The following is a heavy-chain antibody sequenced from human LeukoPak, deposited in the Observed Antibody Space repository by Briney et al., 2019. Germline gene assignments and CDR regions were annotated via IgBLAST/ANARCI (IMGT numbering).Heavy chain of an antibody. J-gene: IGHJ6*04. Sequence: PSETLSLTCTVSGGSISSYYWSWIRQPPGKGLEWIGYIYYSGSTNYNPSLKSRVTMSVDTSKNQFSLKLTSVTAADTAVYYCARDGCGGDCYNPTLLEGFVDVWGKGTTVTISS. CDR1: GGSISSYY. CDR3: ARDGCGGDCYNPTLLEGFVDV. V-gene: IGHV4-59*12. CDR2: IYYSGST. D-gene: IGHD2-21*02.